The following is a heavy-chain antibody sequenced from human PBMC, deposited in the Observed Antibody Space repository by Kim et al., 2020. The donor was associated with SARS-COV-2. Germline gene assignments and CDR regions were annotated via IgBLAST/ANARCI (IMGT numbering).Heavy chain of an antibody. D-gene: IGHD3-22*01. CDR2: ISVYNVNI. CDR3: ARVMGGGSSGTVDY. Sequence: ASVKVSCKASGYTFTSYGISWVRQAPGQGLEWMGWISVYNVNINYAQKLQGRVTVTTDTSTSTAYMELRILRSDDTAVYYCARVMGGGSSGTVDYWGQGTLVTVSS. J-gene: IGHJ4*02. CDR1: GYTFTSYG. V-gene: IGHV1-18*04.